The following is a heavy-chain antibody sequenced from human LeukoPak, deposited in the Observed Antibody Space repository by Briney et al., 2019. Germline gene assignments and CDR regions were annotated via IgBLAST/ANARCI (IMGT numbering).Heavy chain of an antibody. J-gene: IGHJ5*02. D-gene: IGHD1-1*01. CDR3: ARRGVQLQRISWFDP. CDR2: ISNSGNTI. CDR1: GFTFSDYY. Sequence: GGSLRLSCAPSGFTFSDYYMSWIRQAPGKGLEWVSYISNSGNTIYYADSVKGRFTIFRDNAKNSLYLQMNSLRAEDTAVYYCARRGVQLQRISWFDPWGQGTLVTVSS. V-gene: IGHV3-11*01.